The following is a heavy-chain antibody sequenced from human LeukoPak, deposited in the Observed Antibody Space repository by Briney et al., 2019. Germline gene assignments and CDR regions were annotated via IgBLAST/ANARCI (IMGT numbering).Heavy chain of an antibody. D-gene: IGHD6-13*01. J-gene: IGHJ4*02. CDR1: GFTFTTYA. Sequence: GGSLRLSCAAAGFTFTTYAMNWVRQAPGKGLEWVSTISGSGGSTYYADSMKGRFTISRDNSKNTLSLQMNSLRVEDTAIYYCAKDLVSGYTFDYWGQGTLVTVSS. V-gene: IGHV3-23*01. CDR3: AKDLVSGYTFDY. CDR2: ISGSGGST.